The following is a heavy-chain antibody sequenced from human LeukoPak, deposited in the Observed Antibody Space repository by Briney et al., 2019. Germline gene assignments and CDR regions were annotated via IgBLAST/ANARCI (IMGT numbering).Heavy chain of an antibody. D-gene: IGHD3-9*01. Sequence: GGSLRLSCRASGLTFGSFAMGWVRQAPGKGLEWLSSISANGGRTFYADSVMGRFTTSRDNSKNTLYLQINNLRAEDAALYYCAKYCGRTGYCSFDYWGQGTLVTVSS. J-gene: IGHJ4*02. CDR1: GLTFGSFA. V-gene: IGHV3-23*01. CDR2: ISANGGRT. CDR3: AKYCGRTGYCSFDY.